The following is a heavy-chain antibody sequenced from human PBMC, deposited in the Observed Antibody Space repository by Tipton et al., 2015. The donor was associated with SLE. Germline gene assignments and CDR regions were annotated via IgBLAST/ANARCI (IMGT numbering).Heavy chain of an antibody. J-gene: IGHJ4*02. CDR3: ARGLYYYGSGSYSFFDY. Sequence: GLVKPSETLSLTCAVYGGSFSGYYWSWIRQPPGKGPEWIGEINHSGSTNYNPSLKSRVTISVDTSKNQFSLKLSSVTAADTAVYYCARGLYYYGSGSYSFFDYWGQGTLVTVSS. D-gene: IGHD3-10*01. CDR1: GGSFSGYY. CDR2: INHSGST. V-gene: IGHV4-34*01.